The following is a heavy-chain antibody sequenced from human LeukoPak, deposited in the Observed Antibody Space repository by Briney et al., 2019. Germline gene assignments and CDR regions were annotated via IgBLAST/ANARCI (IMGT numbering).Heavy chain of an antibody. Sequence: ASVKVSCKASGYTFTSYDINWVRQAPGQGLEWMGRINPNSGGTNYAQKFQGRVTMTRDTSISTAYMELSRLRSDDTAVYYCARDPNNSSGWFVDYWGQGTLVTVSS. CDR3: ARDPNNSSGWFVDY. D-gene: IGHD6-19*01. CDR2: INPNSGGT. V-gene: IGHV1-2*06. J-gene: IGHJ4*02. CDR1: GYTFTSYD.